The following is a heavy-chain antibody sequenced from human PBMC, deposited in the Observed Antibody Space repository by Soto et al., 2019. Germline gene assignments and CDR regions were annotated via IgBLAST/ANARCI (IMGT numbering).Heavy chain of an antibody. J-gene: IGHJ4*02. CDR3: ATHRYGYFDY. CDR1: GGSFSGNY. Sequence: PSETLSLTCAVYGGSFSGNYWTWIRQPPGKGLEWIGEINHSGSTNYNPSLKSRVTISVDTSKNQFSLKLSSASAADTAVYYCATHRYGYFDYWGQGTLVTVSS. V-gene: IGHV4-34*01. CDR2: INHSGST. D-gene: IGHD3-10*01.